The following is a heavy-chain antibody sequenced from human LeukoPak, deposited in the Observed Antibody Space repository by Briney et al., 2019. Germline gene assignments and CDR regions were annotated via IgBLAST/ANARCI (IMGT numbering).Heavy chain of an antibody. Sequence: GGSLRLSCAASGFTFSGYSMNWVRQAPGKGLEWVSSISSSSSYIYYADSVKGRFTISRDNAKNSLYLQMNSLRAEDTAVYYCARDQELLAFDIWGQGTMVTVSS. V-gene: IGHV3-21*01. J-gene: IGHJ3*02. CDR1: GFTFSGYS. D-gene: IGHD1-7*01. CDR3: ARDQELLAFDI. CDR2: ISSSSSYI.